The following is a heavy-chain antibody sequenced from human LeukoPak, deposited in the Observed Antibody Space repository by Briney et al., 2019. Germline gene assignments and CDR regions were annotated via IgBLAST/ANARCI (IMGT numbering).Heavy chain of an antibody. CDR1: GDSFSSSDYF. D-gene: IGHD3-3*01. CDR3: AKVLGDDLFDAFEI. CDR2: TSYRGST. V-gene: IGHV4-39*02. Sequence: PSETLSLTCTVSGDSFSSSDYFWGWIRQPPGKGLEWIGTTSYRGSTYYNPSLKSRVTMSKDTSKNHFSLKLSSVTVADVAVYYCAKVLGDDLFDAFEIWGQGGMVTVSS. J-gene: IGHJ3*02.